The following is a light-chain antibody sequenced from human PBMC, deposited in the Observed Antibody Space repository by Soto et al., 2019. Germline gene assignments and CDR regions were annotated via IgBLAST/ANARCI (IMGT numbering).Light chain of an antibody. V-gene: IGKV3-11*01. CDR2: DAS. CDR1: QRVSSF. Sequence: EIVLTQSPATLSLSPGERATLSCRASQRVSSFFVWYQQKRGQAPRLLIYDASKRATGIPARFSGSGSGTDFTLTIRSLEPEDFAVYYCQQRLNWPLTFGGGTTVEIK. CDR3: QQRLNWPLT. J-gene: IGKJ4*01.